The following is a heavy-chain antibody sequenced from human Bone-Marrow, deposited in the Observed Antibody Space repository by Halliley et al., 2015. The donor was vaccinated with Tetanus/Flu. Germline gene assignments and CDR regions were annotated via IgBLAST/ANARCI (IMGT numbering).Heavy chain of an antibody. D-gene: IGHD6-25*01. J-gene: IGHJ6*02. CDR3: ARDLGSEESIAMDV. CDR1: GGSISSGAHY. V-gene: IGHV4-31*03. CDR2: IYYSGSA. Sequence: TLSLTCTVSGGSISSGAHYWSWIRQLPGKGLESVGYIYYSGSAYYNPSLKSRVTISLDTSKNHFSLSLSSVTAADTAVYYCARDLGSEESIAMDVWGQGTTVTVS.